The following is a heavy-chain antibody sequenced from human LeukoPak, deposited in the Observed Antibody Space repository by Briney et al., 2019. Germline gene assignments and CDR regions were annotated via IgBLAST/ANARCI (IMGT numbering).Heavy chain of an antibody. V-gene: IGHV3-23*01. CDR2: IIGSSGST. CDR3: AKGAYDYIEIAYFDY. D-gene: IGHD5-12*01. CDR1: GFSFNNYA. Sequence: GGSLRLFCVASGFSFNNYAMNWVRQAPGKGLEWVSLIIGSSGSTFYADSVKSRFTISRDKSKNTLYLQMNSLRAEDTAVYYYAKGAYDYIEIAYFDYWGQGSLVTVSS. J-gene: IGHJ4*02.